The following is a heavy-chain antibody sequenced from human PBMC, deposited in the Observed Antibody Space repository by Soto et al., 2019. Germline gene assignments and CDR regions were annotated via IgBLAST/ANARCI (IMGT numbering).Heavy chain of an antibody. CDR2: SRDKGNSYST. CDR1: GFTFSDYY. D-gene: IGHD1-7*01. J-gene: IGHJ4*02. V-gene: IGHV3-72*01. CDR3: ARSIPGTTSFDS. Sequence: EVHLVESGGGLVQPGGSLRLSCAGSGFTFSDYYIDWVRQAPGKGLEWVGRSRDKGNSYSTDYAASVKGRFTVSRDTSKNSLCLQMNSLKDDDTALYYCARSIPGTTSFDSWGQGTPVTVSS.